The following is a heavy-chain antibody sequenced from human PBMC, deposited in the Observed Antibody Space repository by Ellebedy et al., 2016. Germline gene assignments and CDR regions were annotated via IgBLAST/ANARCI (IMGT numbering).Heavy chain of an antibody. J-gene: IGHJ6*02. CDR2: ISAYNGNT. Sequence: ASVKVSXXASGYTFSNYGITWVRQAPGQGLEWMGWISAYNGNTNYAQKLQGRVTMTTDTSTSTVYMELSSLRSEDTAVYYCARARGDRMYYYGMDVWGQGTTVTVSS. CDR1: GYTFSNYG. D-gene: IGHD2/OR15-2a*01. V-gene: IGHV1-18*01. CDR3: ARARGDRMYYYGMDV.